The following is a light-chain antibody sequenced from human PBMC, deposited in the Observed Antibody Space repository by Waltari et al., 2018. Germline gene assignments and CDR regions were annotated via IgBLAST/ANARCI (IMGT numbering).Light chain of an antibody. CDR1: QSVSSAF. CDR2: GAS. V-gene: IGKV3-20*01. J-gene: IGKJ4*01. Sequence: ELVLTQSPGTLSLSPGERATLSCRASQSVSSAFLAWYQQKPGQAPSLLIYGASYRATGIPDRFSGSGSGADFTLAINRLEPEDFAVYYCQHYVNSPQVTFGGGTKVEIK. CDR3: QHYVNSPQVT.